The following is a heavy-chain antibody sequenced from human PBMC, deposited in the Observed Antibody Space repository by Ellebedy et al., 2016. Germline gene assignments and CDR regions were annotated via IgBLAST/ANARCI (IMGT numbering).Heavy chain of an antibody. Sequence: SETLSLXXTISGGSIRNYYWSWIRKSPGKGLEWIGYIYHSGRTSPNPSLKSRVTMSVDASKIRFSLKLRSVTAADTAVYYCAREAGDYYDSSAYDPYYFDRWGQGILVTVSS. D-gene: IGHD3-22*01. J-gene: IGHJ4*02. CDR2: IYHSGRT. CDR3: AREAGDYYDSSAYDPYYFDR. V-gene: IGHV4-59*01. CDR1: GGSIRNYY.